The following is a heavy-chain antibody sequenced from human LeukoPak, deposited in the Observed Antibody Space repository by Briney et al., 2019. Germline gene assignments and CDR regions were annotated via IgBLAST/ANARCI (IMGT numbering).Heavy chain of an antibody. CDR3: ARGAKMATRGFDY. V-gene: IGHV4-34*09. D-gene: IGHD5-24*01. Sequence: SETLSLTCAVYGGSFSGYYWSWIRQHPGKGLEWIGYIYNSGRTHTKPSLKSRVTISVDTSKKQLSLKLRYVTAADTAVYYCARGAKMATRGFDYWGQGTLVTVSS. CDR2: IYNSGRT. J-gene: IGHJ4*02. CDR1: GGSFSGYY.